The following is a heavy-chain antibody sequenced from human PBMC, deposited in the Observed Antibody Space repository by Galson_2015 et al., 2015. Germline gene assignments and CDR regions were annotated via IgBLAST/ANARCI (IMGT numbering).Heavy chain of an antibody. CDR3: AKDRYYYDTSGSFVI. J-gene: IGHJ3*02. Sequence: SLRLSCAASGFTFSNYDMHWLRQAPGKGLEWVAGTSYDGGNKYYIDSVKGRFTISRDNSKNTLFLQLNSLRVEDTAVYYCAKDRYYYDTSGSFVIWGQGTLVTVSS. CDR1: GFTFSNYD. V-gene: IGHV3-30*18. D-gene: IGHD3-22*01. CDR2: TSYDGGNK.